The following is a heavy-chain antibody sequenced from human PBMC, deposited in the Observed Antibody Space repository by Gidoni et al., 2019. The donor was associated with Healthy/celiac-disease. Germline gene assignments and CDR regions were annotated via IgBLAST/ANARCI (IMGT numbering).Heavy chain of an antibody. D-gene: IGHD3-9*01. Sequence: QLQLQESAPGLVKPSATLSLTCTVPGGSIRSSSYSWGWIRQPPGKGLEWIGSIYYSGSTYYNPSLKSRVTISVDTSKNQFSLKLSSVTAADTAVYYCARHVLRYFDWSRSQYYFDYWGQGTLVTVSS. V-gene: IGHV4-39*01. CDR3: ARHVLRYFDWSRSQYYFDY. J-gene: IGHJ4*02. CDR2: IYYSGST. CDR1: GGSIRSSSYS.